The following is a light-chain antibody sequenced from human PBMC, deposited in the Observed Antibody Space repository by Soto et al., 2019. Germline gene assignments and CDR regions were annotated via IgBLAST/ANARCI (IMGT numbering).Light chain of an antibody. V-gene: IGLV2-14*02. CDR3: QSYDSSLSGSVV. CDR1: STDVGSHKL. CDR2: EAY. Sequence: QSALTQPASVSGSPGQSITISCTGTSTDVGSHKLVSWYQQYPGNAPKLIIFEAYKRPSGVSNRFSGSKSGSTASLTISGLQAEDEADYYCQSYDSSLSGSVVFGGGTKVTVL. J-gene: IGLJ2*01.